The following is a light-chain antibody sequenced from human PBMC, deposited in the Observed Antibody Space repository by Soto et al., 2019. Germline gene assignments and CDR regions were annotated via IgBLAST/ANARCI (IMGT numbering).Light chain of an antibody. V-gene: IGKV1-39*01. CDR3: QHGYSTPLT. Sequence: DIQMPQSPSSLSASVGDRVTITCRASQSISTYLHWYQQKPGKAPNLLIYDTSTLQSGVPSRFSGSGSGTDFTLTISSLQPEDFATYFCQHGYSTPLTFGGGTKVDIK. J-gene: IGKJ4*01. CDR2: DTS. CDR1: QSISTY.